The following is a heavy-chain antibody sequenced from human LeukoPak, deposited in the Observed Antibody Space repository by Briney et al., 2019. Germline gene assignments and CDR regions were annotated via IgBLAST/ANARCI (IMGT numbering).Heavy chain of an antibody. V-gene: IGHV4-30-2*01. CDR1: GGSISSGGYS. Sequence: SQTLSLTCAVSGGSISSGGYSWSWIRQPPGKGLEWIAYIYHSGSTYYNPSLKSRVTISVDRSKNQISLKLSSVTAADTAVYYCARAGGYDSGWYFDLWGRGTLVTVSS. J-gene: IGHJ2*01. D-gene: IGHD5-12*01. CDR3: ARAGGYDSGWYFDL. CDR2: IYHSGST.